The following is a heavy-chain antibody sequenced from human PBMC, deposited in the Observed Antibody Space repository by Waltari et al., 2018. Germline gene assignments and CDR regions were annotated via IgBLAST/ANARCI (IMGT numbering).Heavy chain of an antibody. V-gene: IGHV4-38-2*01. Sequence: QVQLQESGPGLVKPSETLSLTCAVSGYSISSGYYWGWIRQPPGKGLEWIGSIYHRGSTYYNPSLKSRVTISVDTSKNQFSLKLSSVTAADTAVYYCASSLNDYGDWILGYWGQGTLVTVSS. D-gene: IGHD4-17*01. CDR2: IYHRGST. J-gene: IGHJ4*02. CDR3: ASSLNDYGDWILGY. CDR1: GYSISSGYY.